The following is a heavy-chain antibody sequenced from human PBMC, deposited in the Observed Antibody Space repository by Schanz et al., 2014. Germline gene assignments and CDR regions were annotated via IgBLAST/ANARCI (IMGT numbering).Heavy chain of an antibody. D-gene: IGHD3-10*01. CDR1: GYFFSSYG. CDR2: ISPYNGNT. J-gene: IGHJ5*02. CDR3: ASEGMGSNWLDP. V-gene: IGHV1-18*01. Sequence: QVQLVQSEAAVKKPGASVKVSCKASGYFFSSYGISWVRQAPGQGLEWMGWISPYNGNTKYAEKLEDRVTMTTDISTSTAYMQLRSLTSDDTAVYYCASEGMGSNWLDPWGQGTLVTVSS.